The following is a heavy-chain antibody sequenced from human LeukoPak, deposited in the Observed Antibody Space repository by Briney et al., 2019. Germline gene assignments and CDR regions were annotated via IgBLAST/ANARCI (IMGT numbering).Heavy chain of an antibody. D-gene: IGHD3-10*02. V-gene: IGHV3-7*01. CDR3: AELGITMIGGV. Sequence: GGSLRLSCAASGFTFSRSWMTWVRQAPGKGLEWVASINEGGSEIHYVDSVKGRFTISRDNAKDSLYLQMNSLRAEDTAVYYCAELGITMIGGVWGKGTTVTISS. J-gene: IGHJ6*04. CDR2: INEGGSEI. CDR1: GFTFSRSW.